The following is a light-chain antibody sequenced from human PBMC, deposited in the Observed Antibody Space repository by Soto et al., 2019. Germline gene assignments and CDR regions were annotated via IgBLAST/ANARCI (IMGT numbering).Light chain of an antibody. J-gene: IGKJ5*01. CDR1: QSISSY. V-gene: IGKV1-39*01. CDR2: AAS. CDR3: QQRSNWPPT. Sequence: IRMTQSPSSLSASTGDRVTITCRAGQSISSYLNWYQQKPGKAPKLLIYAASSLQSGVPSRFSGSGSGTDFTLTIRNLEPEDFAVYFCQQRSNWPPTFGQGTRLEIK.